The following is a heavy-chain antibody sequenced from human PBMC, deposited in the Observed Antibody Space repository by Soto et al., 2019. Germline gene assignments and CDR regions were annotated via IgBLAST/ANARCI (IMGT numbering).Heavy chain of an antibody. Sequence: PGGSLRLSCVASGFTVSDNYISWVRQAPGKGLEWVSVIYRGGATYYADSVTGRFTISRDSSQNTLHLQMNTLKTEDTAIYYCARGWQSAFDIWGQGTVVTVSS. CDR2: IYRGGAT. CDR3: ARGWQSAFDI. J-gene: IGHJ3*02. V-gene: IGHV3-53*01. D-gene: IGHD6-13*01. CDR1: GFTVSDNY.